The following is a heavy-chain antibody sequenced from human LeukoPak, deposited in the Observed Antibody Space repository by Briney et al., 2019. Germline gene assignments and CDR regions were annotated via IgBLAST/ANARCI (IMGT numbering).Heavy chain of an antibody. V-gene: IGHV3-7*01. D-gene: IGHD3-10*01. CDR3: ARDAERIRATDGFDV. Sequence: GGSLRLSCAASGFRFSDSWMSWVRQAPGQGLEWVANIKLDGNEKYYVDSVKGRFTISRDNAKNSLYLQMNSLRAEDTAVYYCARDAERIRATDGFDVWGQGTMVSVSS. CDR2: IKLDGNEK. CDR1: GFRFSDSW. J-gene: IGHJ3*01.